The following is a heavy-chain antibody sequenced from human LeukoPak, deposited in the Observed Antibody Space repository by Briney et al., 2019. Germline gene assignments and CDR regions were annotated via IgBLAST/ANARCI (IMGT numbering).Heavy chain of an antibody. CDR1: GFIVSSSY. J-gene: IGHJ4*02. D-gene: IGHD6-19*01. CDR2: IYSGGST. CDR3: ARSMYSSGWHFDY. Sequence: GGSLRLSCAASGFIVSSSYMSWVRQAPGKGLEWVSVIYSGGSTYSADSVKGRFTTSRDISNNTLYLHMNSLRAEDTAVYYCARSMYSSGWHFDYWGQGTLVTVSS. V-gene: IGHV3-53*01.